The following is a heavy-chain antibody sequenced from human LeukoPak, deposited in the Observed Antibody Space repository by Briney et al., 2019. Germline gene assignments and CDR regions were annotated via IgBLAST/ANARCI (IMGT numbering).Heavy chain of an antibody. CDR2: INHSGST. Sequence: PSETLSLTCAVYGGSFSGYYWSWIRQPPGKGLEWIGEINHSGSTNYNPSLKSRVTISVDTSKNQFSLKLSSVTAADTAVYYCARRRSGYDLGALDYWGQGTLVTVSS. D-gene: IGHD5-12*01. J-gene: IGHJ4*02. CDR1: GGSFSGYY. CDR3: ARRRSGYDLGALDY. V-gene: IGHV4-34*01.